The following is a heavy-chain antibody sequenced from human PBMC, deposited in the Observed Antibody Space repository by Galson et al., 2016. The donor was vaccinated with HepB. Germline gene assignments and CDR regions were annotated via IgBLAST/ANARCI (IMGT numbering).Heavy chain of an antibody. J-gene: IGHJ4*02. D-gene: IGHD5-18*01. CDR1: EFTLSSNW. CDR3: ARIHTSLARGFDY. V-gene: IGHV3-7*03. Sequence: SLRLSCAGTEFTLSSNWMSWVRQAPGKGLEWVANIQADGGGRAYVDSVKGRFTISRDNAENSVYLQMNSLRGEDTAVYYCARIHTSLARGFDYWGQGTLVTVSS. CDR2: IQADGGGR.